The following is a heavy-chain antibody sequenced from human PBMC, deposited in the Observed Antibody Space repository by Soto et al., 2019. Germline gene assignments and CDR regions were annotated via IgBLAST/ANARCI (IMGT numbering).Heavy chain of an antibody. J-gene: IGHJ3*02. CDR2: IYPGDSDA. Sequence: LGEALKISWKGSGYSFTSYWIGWVRQMPGKGLELMVIIYPGDSDARYSPSFQGQVTISADKSISTAYLQWSSLKPSDTAMYYCASFMYYYDSTIDAFHXWGQVTMLTVS. D-gene: IGHD3-22*01. V-gene: IGHV5-51*01. CDR1: GYSFTSYW. CDR3: ASFMYYYDSTIDAFHX.